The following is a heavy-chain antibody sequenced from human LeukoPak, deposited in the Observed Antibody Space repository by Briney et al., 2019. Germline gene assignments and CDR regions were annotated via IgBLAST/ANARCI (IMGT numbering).Heavy chain of an antibody. D-gene: IGHD2/OR15-2a*01. V-gene: IGHV3-66*01. CDR3: ATSSRGFSIDWYFDL. J-gene: IGHJ2*01. CDR2: IYSSGYT. CDR1: GFTVSRNY. Sequence: QPGGSLRLSCAAYGFTVSRNYMSWVRQAPGKGLEWVSVIYSSGYTNYADSVKGRFTISRDISKNTVYLHVNSLRAEDTAVYYCATSSRGFSIDWYFDLWGRGTLVSVSS.